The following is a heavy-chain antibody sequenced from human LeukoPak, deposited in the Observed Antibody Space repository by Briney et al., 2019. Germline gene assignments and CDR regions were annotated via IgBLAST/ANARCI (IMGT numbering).Heavy chain of an antibody. CDR2: INAGNGNT. D-gene: IGHD5-12*01. CDR3: ASSIVATTYYYYYYGMDV. V-gene: IGHV1-3*01. Sequence: ASVKVSCKASGYTFTTYAMHWVRQAPGQRLEWMGWINAGNGNTKYSQKFQARVTITRDTSASTAYMELSRLRSDDTAVYYCASSIVATTYYYYYYGMDVWGQGTTVTVSS. CDR1: GYTFTTYA. J-gene: IGHJ6*02.